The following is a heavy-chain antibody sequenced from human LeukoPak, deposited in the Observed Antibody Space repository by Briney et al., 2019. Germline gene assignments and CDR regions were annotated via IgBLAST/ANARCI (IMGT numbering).Heavy chain of an antibody. CDR2: ISSSSSYI. J-gene: IGHJ5*02. CDR3: AKAAIIGRNWFDP. V-gene: IGHV3-21*01. Sequence: GGSLRLSCAASGFTFSTYSMNWVRQAPGEGLEWVSSISSSSSYIYYADSVKGRFTISRDNAKNSLYLQMNSLRAEDTAVYYCAKAAIIGRNWFDPWGQGTLVTVSS. D-gene: IGHD2-2*02. CDR1: GFTFSTYS.